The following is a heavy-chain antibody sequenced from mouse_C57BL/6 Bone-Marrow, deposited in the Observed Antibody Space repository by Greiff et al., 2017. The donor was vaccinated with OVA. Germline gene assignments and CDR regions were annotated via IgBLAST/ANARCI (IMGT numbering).Heavy chain of an antibody. V-gene: IGHV7-3*01. CDR3: ARWLLRYWYFDV. CDR1: GFTFTDYY. CDR2: IRNKANGYTT. Sequence: DVMLVESGGGLVQPGGSLSLSCAASGFTFTDYYMSWVRQPPGKALEWLGFIRNKANGYTTEYSASVKGRFTISRDNSQSILYLQMNALRAEDSATYYCARWLLRYWYFDVWGTGTTVTVSS. D-gene: IGHD2-3*01. J-gene: IGHJ1*03.